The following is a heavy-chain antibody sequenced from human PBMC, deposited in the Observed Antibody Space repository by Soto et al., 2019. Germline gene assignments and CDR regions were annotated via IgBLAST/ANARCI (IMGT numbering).Heavy chain of an antibody. V-gene: IGHV3-23*01. Sequence: EVQLLDSGGGLVQPGGSLRLSCAASGFTFSGYALTWVRQAPGKGLEWVSAISGGGDATFYAVSVKGRFTISRDNSKNALYLHLNTLRAEDTAVYYCARKVSGSTGRPDLWYFDLWGRGTLVTVSS. CDR3: ARKVSGSTGRPDLWYFDL. CDR1: GFTFSGYA. CDR2: ISGGGDAT. J-gene: IGHJ2*01. D-gene: IGHD3-10*01.